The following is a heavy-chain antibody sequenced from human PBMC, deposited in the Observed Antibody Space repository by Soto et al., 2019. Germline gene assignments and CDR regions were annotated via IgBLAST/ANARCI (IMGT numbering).Heavy chain of an antibody. J-gene: IGHJ5*02. CDR3: ARHLGYDSSGYYRNWFDP. CDR1: GGSISSYY. CDR2: IYYSGNT. V-gene: IGHV4-59*08. Sequence: SETLSLTCTVSGGSISSYYWSWIRQPPGKGLEWIGYIYYSGNTNYNPSLKSRVTISVDTSKNQFSLKLSSVTAADTAVYYCARHLGYDSSGYYRNWFDPWGQGTLVTV. D-gene: IGHD3-22*01.